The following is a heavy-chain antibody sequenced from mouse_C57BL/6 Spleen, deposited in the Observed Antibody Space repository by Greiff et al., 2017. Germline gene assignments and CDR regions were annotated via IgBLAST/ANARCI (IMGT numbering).Heavy chain of an antibody. CDR3: ARNWDDSFAY. V-gene: IGHV1-66*01. Sequence: QVQLKQSGPELVKPGASVKISCKASGYSFTSYYIHWVKQRPGQGLEWIGWIYPGSGNTKYNEKFKGKATLTADTSSSTAYMQLSSLTSEDSAVYYCARNWDDSFAYWGQGTLVTVSA. CDR1: GYSFTSYY. D-gene: IGHD4-1*01. CDR2: IYPGSGNT. J-gene: IGHJ3*01.